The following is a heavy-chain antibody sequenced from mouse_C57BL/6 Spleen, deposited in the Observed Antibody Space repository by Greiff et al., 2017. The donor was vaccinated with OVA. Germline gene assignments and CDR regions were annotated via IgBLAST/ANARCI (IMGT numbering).Heavy chain of an antibody. CDR2: IYPIDGST. J-gene: IGHJ2*01. V-gene: IGHV1-78*01. Sequence: VQLQQSDAELVKPGASVTISCKVSGYTFTDHTIHWMKQRPEQGLEWIGYIYPIDGSTKYNEKFKGKATLTADKSSSTAYMQLNSLTSEKSAVYICAKYEEDSSGYRYWGQGTTLTVSS. D-gene: IGHD3-2*02. CDR3: AKYEEDSSGYRY. CDR1: GYTFTDHT.